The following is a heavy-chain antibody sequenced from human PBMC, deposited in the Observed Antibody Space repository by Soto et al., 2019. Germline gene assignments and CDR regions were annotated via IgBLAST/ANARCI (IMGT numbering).Heavy chain of an antibody. D-gene: IGHD2-21*02. CDR1: GGSISSSSYY. J-gene: IGHJ4*02. V-gene: IGHV4-39*01. Sequence: SETLSLTCTVSGGSISSSSYYWGWIRQSPGKGLEWIASMYYTGSTYYNAPLKSRVSISVDTSKNQFSLKLRSVTAADTAVYYCARHVFQQVVVVTAIDYFDYWGQGTLVTSPQ. CDR3: ARHVFQQVVVVTAIDYFDY. CDR2: MYYTGST.